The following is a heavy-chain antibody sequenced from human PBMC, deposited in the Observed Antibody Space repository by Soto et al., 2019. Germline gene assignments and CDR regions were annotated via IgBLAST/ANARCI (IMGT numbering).Heavy chain of an antibody. CDR2: IFYSGST. D-gene: IGHD2-15*01. CDR3: ARGGSGDIVVVAAIDY. V-gene: IGHV4-31*01. J-gene: IGHJ4*02. CDR1: GGSISSGNYY. Sequence: QVQLQESGPGLVKPSQTLSLTCTVSGGSISSGNYYWSWIRQHPGKGLEWIGYIFYSGSTYYNPSLKGEFTISVDTFKNRFSLKLSSVTAADTAVYYCARGGSGDIVVVAAIDYWGQGTLVTVSS.